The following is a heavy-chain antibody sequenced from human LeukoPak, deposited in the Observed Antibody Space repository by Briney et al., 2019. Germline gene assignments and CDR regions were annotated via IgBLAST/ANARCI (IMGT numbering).Heavy chain of an antibody. CDR2: INHSGST. CDR1: GGSFSGYY. V-gene: IGHV4-34*01. D-gene: IGHD2-2*01. CDR3: AREASGYCSSTSCYPNYYDYYYMDV. Sequence: SDTLSLTCAVYGGSFSGYYWSWVRQPPAKGLEWIGEINHSGSTNYNPSLKSRVTISVDTSKNQFSLKLSSVTAADTAVYYCAREASGYCSSTSCYPNYYDYYYMDVWGKGTTVTVSS. J-gene: IGHJ6*03.